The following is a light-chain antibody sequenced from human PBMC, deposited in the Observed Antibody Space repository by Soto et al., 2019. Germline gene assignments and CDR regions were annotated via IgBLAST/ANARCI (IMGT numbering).Light chain of an antibody. J-gene: IGKJ1*01. V-gene: IGKV1-17*01. CDR2: AAS. Sequence: DIQMTQFPSSLSASVGDRVTITCRASQGIRNDLAWYQQKPGKAPKRLIYAASSLQSGVPSRFSGSVAGTEFTLAISSLQPEDFATFYCLQHSTYPLTFGQGVKLEIK. CDR3: LQHSTYPLT. CDR1: QGIRND.